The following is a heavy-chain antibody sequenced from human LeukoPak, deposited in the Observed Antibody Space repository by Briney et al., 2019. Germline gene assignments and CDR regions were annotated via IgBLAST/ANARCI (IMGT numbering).Heavy chain of an antibody. V-gene: IGHV3-21*01. CDR2: ISSSSSYI. CDR1: GFTFSSYS. Sequence: GGSLRLSCAASGFTFSSYSMNWVRQAPGKGLEWVSSISSSSSYIYYADSVKGRFTISRDNAKNSLYLQMNSLRAEDTAVYYCASSSGWYGSYYFDYWGQGTLVTVSS. D-gene: IGHD6-19*01. J-gene: IGHJ4*02. CDR3: ASSSGWYGSYYFDY.